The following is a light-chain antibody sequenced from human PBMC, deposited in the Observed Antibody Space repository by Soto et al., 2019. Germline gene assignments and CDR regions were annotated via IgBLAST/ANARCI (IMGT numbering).Light chain of an antibody. J-gene: IGKJ1*01. V-gene: IGKV3-20*01. CDR2: DAS. CDR1: QYIGNN. CDR3: QQYGSSRRT. Sequence: EIVMTHAPVTLSVSAGEIAALSFRASQYIGNNLAWYQKKPGQAPRLLIYDASNRATGIPARFSGTGSGTDFTLTISRLEPEDFAVYYCQQYGSSRRTFGQGTKVDIK.